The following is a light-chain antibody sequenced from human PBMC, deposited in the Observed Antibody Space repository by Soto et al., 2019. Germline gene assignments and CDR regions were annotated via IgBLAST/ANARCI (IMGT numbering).Light chain of an antibody. CDR2: GAS. CDR3: HQRQYWPPIT. J-gene: IGKJ5*01. V-gene: IGKV3D-20*02. CDR1: QSVSNNY. Sequence: EIVLTQSPGTLSLSPGERATLSCRASQSVSNNYLAWYQQKPGQAPSLLIYGASNRATGIPDRFSGSGSGTDFTLTISRLEPEDFAVYYCHQRQYWPPITFGQGTRLEIK.